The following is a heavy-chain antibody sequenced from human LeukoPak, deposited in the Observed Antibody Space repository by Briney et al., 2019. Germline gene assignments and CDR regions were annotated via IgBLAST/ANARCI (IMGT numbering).Heavy chain of an antibody. CDR1: GGSFSGYY. D-gene: IGHD1-7*01. J-gene: IGHJ4*02. CDR2: INHSGST. V-gene: IGHV4-34*01. CDR3: GRGLRGTTFYYFDY. Sequence: PSETLSLTCAVYGGSFSGYYWSWIRQPPGKGLEWIGEINHSGSTNYNPSLKSRVTISVDTSKNQFSLKLSSVTAADTAVYYCGRGLRGTTFYYFDYWGQGTLVTVSS.